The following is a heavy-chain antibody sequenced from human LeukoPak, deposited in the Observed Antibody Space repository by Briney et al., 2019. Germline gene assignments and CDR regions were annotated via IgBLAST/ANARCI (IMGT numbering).Heavy chain of an antibody. V-gene: IGHV4-31*03. D-gene: IGHD4/OR15-4a*01. Sequence: SETLSLTCTVSGGSISSGGDYWSLIRQHPGKGLEWIGLIYYTGTTYYNPSLKSRITISVDTSKNQFSLNMSSMTAADTAVYYCARAAWRGSNSRDPFDIWGQGTVVTVSS. CDR3: ARAAWRGSNSRDPFDI. CDR2: IYYTGTT. J-gene: IGHJ3*02. CDR1: GGSISSGGDY.